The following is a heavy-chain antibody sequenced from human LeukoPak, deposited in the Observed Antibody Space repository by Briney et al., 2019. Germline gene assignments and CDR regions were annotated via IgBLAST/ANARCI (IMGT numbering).Heavy chain of an antibody. V-gene: IGHV4-39*07. D-gene: IGHD5-12*01. J-gene: IGHJ5*02. CDR2: IYYSGST. Sequence: SETLSLTCTVSGGSISSSSYYWGWIRQPPGKGLEWIGSIYYSGSTYYNPSLKSRVTISVDTSKNQFSLKLSSETAADTAVYYCAVIVATMMRPSWFDPWGQGTLVTVSS. CDR3: AVIVATMMRPSWFDP. CDR1: GGSISSSSYY.